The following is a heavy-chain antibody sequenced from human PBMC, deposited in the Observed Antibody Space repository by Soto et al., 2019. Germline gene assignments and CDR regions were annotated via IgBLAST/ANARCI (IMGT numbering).Heavy chain of an antibody. CDR1: GYSFAGYW. J-gene: IGHJ4*02. Sequence: GESLKISCKGSGYSFAGYWITWVRQRPGKGLEWMGRIDPSDSQTYYSPSFRGHVTISVTKSITTVFLQWSSLRASDTAMYYCARQRLWGTSGYYYFENWGQGTLVTSPQ. D-gene: IGHD3-22*01. CDR2: IDPSDSQT. V-gene: IGHV5-10-1*01. CDR3: ARQRLWGTSGYYYFEN.